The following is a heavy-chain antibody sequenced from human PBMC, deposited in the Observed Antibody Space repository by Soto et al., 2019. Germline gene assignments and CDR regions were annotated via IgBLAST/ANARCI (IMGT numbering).Heavy chain of an antibody. V-gene: IGHV1-46*01. Sequence: ASVKVSCKASGYTFTGYYIHWVRQAPGQGLEWMGIINPSGGGATYAQKFQGRVTMTRDTSTSTVYMELSSLRSDDTAVYYCARGYSSTEGYYGVDVWGQGTTVTVSS. CDR2: INPSGGGA. CDR3: ARGYSSTEGYYGVDV. D-gene: IGHD6-13*01. CDR1: GYTFTGYY. J-gene: IGHJ6*01.